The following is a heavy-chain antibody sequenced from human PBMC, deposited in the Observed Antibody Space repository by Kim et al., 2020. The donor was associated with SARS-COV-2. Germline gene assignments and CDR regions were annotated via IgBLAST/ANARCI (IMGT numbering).Heavy chain of an antibody. Sequence: SETLSLTCAVYGGSFSGYYWSWIRQPPGKGLEWIGEINHSGSTNYNPSLKSRVTISVDTSKNQFSLKLSSVTAADTAVYYCARGVQENRYNWNYVPRYYYYYYGMDVWGQGTTVTVSS. J-gene: IGHJ6*02. CDR2: INHSGST. D-gene: IGHD1-7*01. V-gene: IGHV4-34*01. CDR3: ARGVQENRYNWNYVPRYYYYYYGMDV. CDR1: GGSFSGYY.